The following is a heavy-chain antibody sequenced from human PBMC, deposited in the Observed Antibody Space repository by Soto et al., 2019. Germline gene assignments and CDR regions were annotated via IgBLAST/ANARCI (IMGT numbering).Heavy chain of an antibody. CDR3: ARRETWVGNNWFDP. CDR1: GYTFTSYG. J-gene: IGHJ5*02. CDR2: ISAYNGNT. V-gene: IGHV1-18*01. Sequence: QVQLVQSGAEVKKPGASVKVSCKASGYTFTSYGISWVRQAPGQGLEWMGWISAYNGNTNYAQKLQGIVTMTTDTATGTAYMELRSLRSDDTAVYYCARRETWVGNNWFDPWGQGTLVTVSS. D-gene: IGHD7-27*01.